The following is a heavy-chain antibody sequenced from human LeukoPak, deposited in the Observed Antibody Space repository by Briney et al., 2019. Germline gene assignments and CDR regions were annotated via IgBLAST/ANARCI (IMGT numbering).Heavy chain of an antibody. CDR3: ARSFVLLEALDY. Sequence: SQTLSLTCTVSGGSISSGGYYWSWIRQHPGKGLEWIGYIYYSGSTYYNPSLKSRVTISVDTSKNQFSLKLSSVTAADTAVYYCARSFVLLEALDYWGQGTLVTVSS. V-gene: IGHV4-31*03. J-gene: IGHJ4*02. CDR1: GGSISSGGYY. CDR2: IYYSGST. D-gene: IGHD3-10*01.